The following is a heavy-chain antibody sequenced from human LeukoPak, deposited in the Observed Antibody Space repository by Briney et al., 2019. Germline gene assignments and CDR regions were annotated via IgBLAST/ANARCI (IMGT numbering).Heavy chain of an antibody. CDR1: GFTFSSYG. V-gene: IGHV3-33*01. D-gene: IGHD6-19*01. CDR3: ARGAAVAAPAPFHY. CDR2: IWYDGSNK. Sequence: GRSLRLSCAASGFTFSSYGMHWVRQAPGKGLEWVAVIWYDGSNKYYADSVKGRFTISRDNSKNTLYLQMNSLRAEDTAVYYCARGAAVAAPAPFHYWGQGTLVTVSS. J-gene: IGHJ4*02.